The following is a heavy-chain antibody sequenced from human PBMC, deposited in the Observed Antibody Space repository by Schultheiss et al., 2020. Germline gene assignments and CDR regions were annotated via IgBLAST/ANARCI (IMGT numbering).Heavy chain of an antibody. CDR2: ISSSSSYI. Sequence: GGSLRLSCAVSGFTFSSYWMHWVRQTPGKGLEWVSSISSSSSYIYYADSVKGRFTISRDNAKNSLYLQMNSLRAEDTAVYYCAAYYDFWSDYRLTDYWGQGTLVTVSS. D-gene: IGHD3-3*01. J-gene: IGHJ4*02. CDR3: AAYYDFWSDYRLTDY. V-gene: IGHV3-21*01. CDR1: GFTFSSYW.